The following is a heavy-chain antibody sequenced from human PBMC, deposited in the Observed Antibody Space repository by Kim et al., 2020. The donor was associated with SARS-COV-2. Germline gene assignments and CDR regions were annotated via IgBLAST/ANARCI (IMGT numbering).Heavy chain of an antibody. D-gene: IGHD1-7*01. CDR1: GYTFNKYL. Sequence: ASVKVSCKASGYTFNKYLIHCVRLHSVQVHIGMGSLMTIKRHHSSGAMVQGRVTMSSDTSTNTVYMELTSVRFQDTAAYYCARGAEGTEINRLYFDLWGQGALVTVSS. CDR3: ARGAEGTEINRLYFDL. J-gene: IGHJ4*02. CDR2: LMTIKRHH. V-gene: IGHV1-46*02.